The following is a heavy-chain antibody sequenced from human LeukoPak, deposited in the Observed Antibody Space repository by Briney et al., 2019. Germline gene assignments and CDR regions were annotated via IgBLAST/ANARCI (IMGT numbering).Heavy chain of an antibody. CDR2: IIPILGIA. V-gene: IGHV1-69*04. CDR1: GGTFSSYG. CDR3: ARTGGSVVPATMGPFDP. J-gene: IGHJ5*02. Sequence: ASVKVSCKASGGTFSSYGITWVRQAPGQGLEWMGRIIPILGIAKYAQKFQGRVTITADKSTSTAYMELSSLRSEDTAVYYCARTGGSVVPATMGPFDPWGQGTLVTVSS. D-gene: IGHD2-2*01.